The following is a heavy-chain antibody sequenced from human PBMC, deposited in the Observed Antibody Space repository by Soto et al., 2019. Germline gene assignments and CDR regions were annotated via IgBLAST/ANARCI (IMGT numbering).Heavy chain of an antibody. CDR3: ASAPRALRYHGSGTPYYYGMDV. CDR2: IIPIFGTA. Sequence: SVKVSCKASGGTFSSYAISWVRQAPGQGLEWMGGIIPIFGTANYAQKFQGRVTITADKSTSTAYMELSSLRSEDTAVYYCASAPRALRYHGSGTPYYYGMDVWGQGTTVTVSS. D-gene: IGHD3-10*01. CDR1: GGTFSSYA. J-gene: IGHJ6*02. V-gene: IGHV1-69*06.